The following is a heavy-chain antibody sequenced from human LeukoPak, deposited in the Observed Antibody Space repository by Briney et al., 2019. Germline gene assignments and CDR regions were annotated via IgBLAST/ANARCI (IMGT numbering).Heavy chain of an antibody. V-gene: IGHV4-4*09. CDR3: ARAMGGIAARQDAFDI. Sequence: PSDTLSLTCTVSGGSISSYYWSWIRQHPGKGLERIGYIYTSGSTNYNSSLKSRVTISVDTSKNQFSLKLSSVTAADTAVYYCARAMGGIAARQDAFDIWGQGTMVTVSS. CDR1: GGSISSYY. J-gene: IGHJ3*02. CDR2: IYTSGST. D-gene: IGHD6-6*01.